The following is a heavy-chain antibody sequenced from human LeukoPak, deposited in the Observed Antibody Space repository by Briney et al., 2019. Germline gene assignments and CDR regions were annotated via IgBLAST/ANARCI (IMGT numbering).Heavy chain of an antibody. CDR2: ISWNSGSI. D-gene: IGHD6-13*01. CDR1: GFTFSSYA. CDR3: AKDGSGSSWYYFDY. V-gene: IGHV3-9*01. Sequence: GGSLRLSCAASGFTFSSYAMSWVRQAPGKGLEWVSGISWNSGSIGYADSVKGRFTISRDNAKNSPYLQMNSLRAEDTALYYCAKDGSGSSWYYFDYWGQGTLVTVSS. J-gene: IGHJ4*02.